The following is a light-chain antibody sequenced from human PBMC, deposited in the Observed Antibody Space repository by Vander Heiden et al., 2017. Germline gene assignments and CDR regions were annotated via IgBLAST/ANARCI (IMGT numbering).Light chain of an antibody. V-gene: IGKV1-5*03. J-gene: IGKJ1*01. Sequence: DIQMTPSPSTLSASVGDRVTITCRASQSISSWLAWYQQKPGKAPKLLIYKASSLESGVPSRFSGSGSGTEFTLTISSLQPDDFATYYCQQYNSYSQWTFGQGTKVGIK. CDR3: QQYNSYSQWT. CDR1: QSISSW. CDR2: KAS.